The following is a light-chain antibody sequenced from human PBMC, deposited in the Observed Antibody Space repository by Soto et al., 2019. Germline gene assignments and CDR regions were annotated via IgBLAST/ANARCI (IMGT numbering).Light chain of an antibody. CDR1: SSTTGNTA. CDR3: AAWDDSLNARGV. CDR2: NNN. V-gene: IGLV1-44*01. J-gene: IGLJ3*02. Sequence: QSVLTQPPSASGTPGQRVTISCSGRSSTTGNTAVSWSQHLPGTAPKLLIYNNNQRPSGVPDRFSGSKSGTSASLAISGLQSEDEADYYCAAWDDSLNARGVFGGGTKLTVL.